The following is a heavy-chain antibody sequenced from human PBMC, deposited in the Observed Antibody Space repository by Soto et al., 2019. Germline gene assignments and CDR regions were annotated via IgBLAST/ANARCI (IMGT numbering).Heavy chain of an antibody. CDR2: ISYDGSNK. D-gene: IGHD3-9*01. V-gene: IGHV3-30*18. CDR3: ANGGDILTGYEYWYFDL. CDR1: GFTFSTYA. J-gene: IGHJ2*01. Sequence: QVQLVESGGGVVQPGGSLRLSCAASGFTFSTYAMHWVRQAPGKGLEWVAVISYDGSNKYYADSVKGRFTISRDNSKNTLYLQMNSLRPGDTAVYYCANGGDILTGYEYWYFDLWGRGNLVTVSS.